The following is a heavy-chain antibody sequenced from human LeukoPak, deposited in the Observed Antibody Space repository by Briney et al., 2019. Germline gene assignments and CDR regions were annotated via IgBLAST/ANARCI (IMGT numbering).Heavy chain of an antibody. J-gene: IGHJ5*02. Sequence: GGSLRLSCVASGFTFSDYYMDWVRQAPGKGLEWVALISYDEINKYYADSVKGRFTISRDNAKNSLYLQMNSLRDEDTAVYYCARGPPPHVTMTWFDPWGQGTLVTVSS. D-gene: IGHD4/OR15-4a*01. CDR1: GFTFSDYY. V-gene: IGHV3-30*03. CDR2: ISYDEINK. CDR3: ARGPPPHVTMTWFDP.